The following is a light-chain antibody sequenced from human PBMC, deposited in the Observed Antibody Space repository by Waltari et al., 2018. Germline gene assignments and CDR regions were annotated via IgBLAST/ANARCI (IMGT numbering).Light chain of an antibody. J-gene: IGLJ3*02. Sequence: QSVLTQAPSVSAAPGQTVTIPCSGTTPNIGNTYVSWYQQFPGAAPKIVMYEDNRRPSGIPDRFSGSKSGASATLGITGLQTGDEADYYCGSWDSSLGIGVLGGGTRLTVL. V-gene: IGLV1-51*02. CDR3: GSWDSSLGIGV. CDR2: EDN. CDR1: TPNIGNTY.